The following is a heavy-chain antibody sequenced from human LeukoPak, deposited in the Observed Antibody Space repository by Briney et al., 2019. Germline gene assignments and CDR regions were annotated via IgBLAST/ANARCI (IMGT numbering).Heavy chain of an antibody. Sequence: GGSLRLSCAASGFTFTNYAMSWVRQAPGKGLEWVSGLSGSGNDTYYADSVKGRFTISRDNSKNTLWLQMRTLGAEDTAVYYCEKAGCIRFDYWGQGTLVTVSS. CDR2: LSGSGNDT. CDR1: GFTFTNYA. V-gene: IGHV3-23*01. CDR3: EKAGCIRFDY. D-gene: IGHD3-3*02. J-gene: IGHJ4*02.